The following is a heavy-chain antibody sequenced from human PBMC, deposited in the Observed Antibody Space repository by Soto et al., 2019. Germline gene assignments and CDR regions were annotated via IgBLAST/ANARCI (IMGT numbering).Heavy chain of an antibody. CDR3: AILGGRGLRSGWPRRGFDY. J-gene: IGHJ4*02. D-gene: IGHD6-19*01. CDR1: GDSVTSHY. Sequence: SETLSLTCSFSGDSVTSHYLTWIRQSPEKGLEWIGYMHYTGFSHYNPSLKSRLTISVDRSKNQFTLQLTSVTAADTAVYYCAILGGRGLRSGWPRRGFDYWGQGTLVTVSS. CDR2: MHYTGFS. V-gene: IGHV4-59*02.